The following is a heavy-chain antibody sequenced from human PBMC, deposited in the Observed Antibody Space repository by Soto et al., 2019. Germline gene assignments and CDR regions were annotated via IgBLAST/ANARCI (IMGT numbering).Heavy chain of an antibody. CDR2: ISSNGGST. J-gene: IGHJ4*02. D-gene: IGHD2-21*01. Sequence: GESLKISCAASGFTFSSYAMHWVRQAPGKGLEYVSAISSNGGSTYYANSVKGRFTISRDNSKNTLYLQMGSLRAEDMAVYYCARGAFANWGQGTLVTVSS. CDR3: ARGAFAN. V-gene: IGHV3-64*01. CDR1: GFTFSSYA.